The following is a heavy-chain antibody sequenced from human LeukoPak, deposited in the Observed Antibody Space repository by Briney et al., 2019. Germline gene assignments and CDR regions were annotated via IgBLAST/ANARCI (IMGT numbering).Heavy chain of an antibody. CDR1: GYTFTGYY. CDR3: ARLVYQLLYAYDY. D-gene: IGHD2-2*02. V-gene: IGHV1-2*02. Sequence: GASVKVSCKASGYTFTGYYMHWVRQAPGQGLEWMGWINPNSGGTNYAQKFQGRVTMTRDTSISAAYMELSRLRSDDTAVYYCARLVYQLLYAYDYWGQGTLVTVSS. CDR2: INPNSGGT. J-gene: IGHJ4*02.